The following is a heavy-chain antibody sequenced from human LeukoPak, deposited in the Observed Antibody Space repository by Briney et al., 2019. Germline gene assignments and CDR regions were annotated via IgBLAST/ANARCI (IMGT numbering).Heavy chain of an antibody. CDR2: INPNSGGT. V-gene: IGHV1-2*02. D-gene: IGHD4-17*01. J-gene: IGHJ5*02. CDR1: GYTFTGYY. CDR3: ARLADYGDYIIDP. Sequence: ASVKVSCKASGYTFTGYYMHWVRQAPGQGLEWMGWINPNSGGTNYAQKFQGRVTMTRDTSISTAYMELSRLRSGDTAVYYCARLADYGDYIIDPWGQGTLVTVSS.